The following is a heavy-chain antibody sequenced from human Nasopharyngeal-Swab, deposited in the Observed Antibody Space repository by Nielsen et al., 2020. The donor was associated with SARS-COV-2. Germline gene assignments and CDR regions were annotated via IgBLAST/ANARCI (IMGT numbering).Heavy chain of an antibody. CDR2: ISSSGSTI. J-gene: IGHJ6*03. V-gene: IGHV3-11*04. Sequence: SLKISCAASGFTFSDYYMSWIRQAPGKGLEWVSYISSSGSTIYYADSVKGRFTISRDNAKNSLYLQMNSLRAEDTAVYYCARESHYDFWSGYYPSKYYYYYMDVWGKGTTVTVSS. D-gene: IGHD3-3*01. CDR1: GFTFSDYY. CDR3: ARESHYDFWSGYYPSKYYYYYMDV.